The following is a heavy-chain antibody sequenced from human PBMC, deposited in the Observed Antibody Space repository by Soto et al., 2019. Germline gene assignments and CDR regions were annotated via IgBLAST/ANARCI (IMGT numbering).Heavy chain of an antibody. V-gene: IGHV3-9*01. J-gene: IGHJ4*02. CDR2: ITWNSRVL. D-gene: IGHD3-3*01. Sequence: PGGSLRLSCAASGFAFSAYGMNWVRQAPGKGLEWVSGITWNSRVLAYADSVKGRFTISRDNARNSLYLQMDSLRDEDTALYYCAKGRYDFWSPYYFDSWGQGTLVTVSS. CDR3: AKGRYDFWSPYYFDS. CDR1: GFAFSAYG.